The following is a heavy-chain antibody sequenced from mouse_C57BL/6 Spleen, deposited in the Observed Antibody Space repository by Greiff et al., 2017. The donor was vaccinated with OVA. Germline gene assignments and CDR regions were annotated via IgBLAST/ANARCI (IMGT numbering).Heavy chain of an antibody. J-gene: IGHJ3*01. CDR1: GFTFSSYA. V-gene: IGHV5-4*01. D-gene: IGHD4-1*01. CDR3: ARDQRLTGTRAWFAY. CDR2: ISDGGSYT. Sequence: EVMLVESGGGLVKPGGSLKLSCAASGFTFSSYAMSWVRQTPEKRLEWVATISDGGSYTYYPDNVKGRFTISRDNAKNNLYLQMSHLKSEDTAMYYCARDQRLTGTRAWFAYWGQGTLVTVSA.